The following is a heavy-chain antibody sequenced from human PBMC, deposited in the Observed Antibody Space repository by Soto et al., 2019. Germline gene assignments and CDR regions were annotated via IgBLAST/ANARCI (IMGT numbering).Heavy chain of an antibody. Sequence: ASVKVSCKASGYTFTIYGISWVLQAPGQGLEWMGWISAYNGNTNYAQKLQGGVTMTTDTSTSTAYMELRSLRSDDTAVYYCGRDIGYSSRGGYWGQGTLVTVSS. CDR3: GRDIGYSSRGGY. V-gene: IGHV1-18*01. CDR1: GYTFTIYG. CDR2: ISAYNGNT. D-gene: IGHD6-13*01. J-gene: IGHJ4*02.